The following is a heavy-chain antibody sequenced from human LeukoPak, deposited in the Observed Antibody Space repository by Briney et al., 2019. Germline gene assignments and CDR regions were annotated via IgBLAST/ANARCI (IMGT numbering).Heavy chain of an antibody. J-gene: IGHJ4*02. Sequence: GASVKVSCKASGGTFSSYAISWVRQAPGQGLEWMGGIIPIFGTANYAQKFQGRVTITADESTSTAYMELSSLRSEDTAVYYCASSGWLQLGYFDYWGQGTLVTVSS. V-gene: IGHV1-69*13. CDR3: ASSGWLQLGYFDY. CDR2: IIPIFGTA. CDR1: GGTFSSYA. D-gene: IGHD5-24*01.